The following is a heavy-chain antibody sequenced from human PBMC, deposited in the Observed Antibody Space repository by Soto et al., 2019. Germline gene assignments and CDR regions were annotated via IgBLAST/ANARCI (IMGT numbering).Heavy chain of an antibody. CDR1: GGSISSSSYY. J-gene: IGHJ4*02. CDR3: ALHGYSYGSHFDY. Sequence: SETLSLTCTVSGGSISSSSYYWGWIRQPPGKGLEWIGSIYYSGSTYYNPSLKSRVTISVDTSKSQFSLKLSSVTAADTAVYYCALHGYSYGSHFDYWGQGTLVTVSS. CDR2: IYYSGST. D-gene: IGHD5-18*01. V-gene: IGHV4-39*01.